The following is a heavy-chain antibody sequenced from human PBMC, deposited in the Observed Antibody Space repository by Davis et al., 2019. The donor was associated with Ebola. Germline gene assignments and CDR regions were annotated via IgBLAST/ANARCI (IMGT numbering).Heavy chain of an antibody. CDR1: GFTFSSYG. J-gene: IGHJ4*02. D-gene: IGHD3-22*01. V-gene: IGHV3-30*03. CDR2: ISYDGSNK. CDR3: ARDPKDDSSGYYYGVLDY. Sequence: GESLKISCAASGFTFSSYGMHWVRQAPGKGLEWVAVISYDGSNKYYADSVKGRFTISRDNAKNSLYLQMNSLRTEDTAVYYCARDPKDDSSGYYYGVLDYWGQGTLVTVSS.